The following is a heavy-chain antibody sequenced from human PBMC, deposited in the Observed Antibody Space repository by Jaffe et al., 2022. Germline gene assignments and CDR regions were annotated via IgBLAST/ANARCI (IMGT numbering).Heavy chain of an antibody. J-gene: IGHJ4*02. V-gene: IGHV3-30*02. CDR1: GFTFSTYG. CDR2: IRYNGDTK. D-gene: IGHD3-9*01. Sequence: QVQLVESGGGVVQPGGSLRLSCAASGFTFSTYGMHWVRQSPDKGLEWVTFIRYNGDTKFYADSVKGRFTISRDNSKNTLYLQMNSLRVEDTAVYYCARTLYDILTASHKDYYFDYWGQGTLVTVSS. CDR3: ARTLYDILTASHKDYYFDY.